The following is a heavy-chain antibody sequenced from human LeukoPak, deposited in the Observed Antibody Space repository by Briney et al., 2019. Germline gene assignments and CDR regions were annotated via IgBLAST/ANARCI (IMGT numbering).Heavy chain of an antibody. CDR2: MKGTGET. V-gene: IGHV3-23*01. CDR3: ARASWVSTADAVR. Sequence: PGGFLTLSCAASGLSFSSFAMSWVRQAPARGLEWLSSMKGTGETIYADSVRGRCTLFRDGSRNTVYLQLNNLRVEDTAVYYCARASWVSTADAVRWGQGTVVTVSS. CDR1: GLSFSSFA. J-gene: IGHJ4*02. D-gene: IGHD3-16*01.